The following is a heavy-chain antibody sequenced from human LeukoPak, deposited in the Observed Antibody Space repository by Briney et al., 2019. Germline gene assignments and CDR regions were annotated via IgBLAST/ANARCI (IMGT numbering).Heavy chain of an antibody. D-gene: IGHD6-19*01. CDR1: GFIFSAYS. CDR2: IISSESYI. Sequence: GGSLRLSCAASGFIFSAYSMNWVRQAPGKGLEWVSSIISSESYIYYADSVKGRFTISRDNAKNTLYLQMNSLRAEDTAVYYCARVSSSGWRDFDYWGQGTLVTVSS. J-gene: IGHJ4*02. V-gene: IGHV3-21*04. CDR3: ARVSSSGWRDFDY.